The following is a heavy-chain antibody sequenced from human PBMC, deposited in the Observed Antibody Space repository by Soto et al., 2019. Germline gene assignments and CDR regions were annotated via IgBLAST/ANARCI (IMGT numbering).Heavy chain of an antibody. J-gene: IGHJ4*02. CDR1: GFTFSSYG. D-gene: IGHD2-15*01. Sequence: GGSLRLSCAASGFTFSSYGMHWVRQAPGKGLEWVAVISYDGSNKYYADSVKGRFTISRDNAKNSLYLQMNSLRAEDTAVYYCARAYCSGGSCYPFDYWGQGTPVTVSS. CDR2: ISYDGSNK. CDR3: ARAYCSGGSCYPFDY. V-gene: IGHV3-30*03.